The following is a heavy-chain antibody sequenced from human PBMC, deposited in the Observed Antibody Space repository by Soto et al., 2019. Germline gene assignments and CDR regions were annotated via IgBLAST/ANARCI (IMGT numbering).Heavy chain of an antibody. J-gene: IGHJ6*02. CDR2: IIPIFGTA. D-gene: IGHD1-26*01. CDR1: GGTFSSYA. CDR3: ARDGMIVGATTYNYYYYGMDV. V-gene: IGHV1-69*13. Sequence: SVKVSCKASGGTFSSYAISWVRQAPGQGLEWMGGIIPIFGTANYAQKFQGRVTITADESTSTAYMELSSLRSEDTAVYYCARDGMIVGATTYNYYYYGMDVWGQGTTVTVSS.